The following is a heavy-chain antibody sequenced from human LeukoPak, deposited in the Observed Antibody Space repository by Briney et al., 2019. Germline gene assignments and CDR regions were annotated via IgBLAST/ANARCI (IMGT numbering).Heavy chain of an antibody. CDR1: GGTFSSYA. J-gene: IGHJ6*02. V-gene: IGHV1-69*05. Sequence: SVTVSCKASGGTFSSYAISWVRQAPGQGLEWMGGIIPIFDTANYAQKFQGRVTITTDESRSTAYMELSSLRSEDTAVYYCARDLDILTGYYRYYYYGMDVWGQGTTVTVSS. D-gene: IGHD3-9*01. CDR3: ARDLDILTGYYRYYYYGMDV. CDR2: IIPIFDTA.